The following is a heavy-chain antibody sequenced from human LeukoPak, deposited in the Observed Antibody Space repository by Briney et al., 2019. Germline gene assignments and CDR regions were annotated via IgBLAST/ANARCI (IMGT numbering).Heavy chain of an antibody. V-gene: IGHV4-59*01. Sequence: SETLSLTCTVSGGSISSYYWSRIRQPPGKGLEWIVYIYYSENTNYNPSLKRRDTISVDTSKNQSSLKLSSVTAADTAMYYCARGMGGNWFDPWGQGTLVTVSS. CDR2: IYYSENT. J-gene: IGHJ5*02. CDR3: ARGMGGNWFDP. D-gene: IGHD2-8*01. CDR1: GGSISSYY.